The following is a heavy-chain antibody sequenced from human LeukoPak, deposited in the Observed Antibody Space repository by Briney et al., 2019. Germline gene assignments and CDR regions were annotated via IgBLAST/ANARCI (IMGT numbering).Heavy chain of an antibody. V-gene: IGHV4-59*12. J-gene: IGHJ5*02. D-gene: IGHD3-22*01. CDR2: IYYSGST. CDR3: AREYYYDSTLFDP. Sequence: SETLSLTCTVSGGSISSYYWSWIRQPPGMGLEWIGCIYYSGSTNYNPSLKSRVTMSVDTSKNQFSLKLSSVTAADTAVYYCAREYYYDSTLFDPWGQGTLVTVSS. CDR1: GGSISSYY.